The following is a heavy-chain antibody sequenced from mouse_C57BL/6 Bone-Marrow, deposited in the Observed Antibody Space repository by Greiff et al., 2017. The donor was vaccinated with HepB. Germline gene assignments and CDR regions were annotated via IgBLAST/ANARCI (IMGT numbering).Heavy chain of an antibody. Sequence: VKLVESGPGLVQPSQSLSITCTVSGFSLTSYGVHWVRQSPGKGLEWLGVIWSGGSTDYNAAFISRLSISKDNSKSQVFFKMNSLQADDTAIYYCARKATGTPYYYAMDYWGQGTSVTVSS. CDR3: ARKATGTPYYYAMDY. CDR1: GFSLTSYG. CDR2: IWSGGST. V-gene: IGHV2-2*01. J-gene: IGHJ4*01. D-gene: IGHD4-1*02.